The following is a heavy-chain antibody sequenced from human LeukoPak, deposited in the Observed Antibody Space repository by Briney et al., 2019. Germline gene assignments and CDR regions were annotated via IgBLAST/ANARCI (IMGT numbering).Heavy chain of an antibody. CDR1: GGTFSSYA. D-gene: IGHD3-3*01. CDR3: AREVPQYYDFWSGYYRGWFDP. V-gene: IGHV1-69*13. Sequence: ASVKVSCKASGGTFSSYAISWVRQAPGQGLEWMGGIIPIFGTANYAQKFQGRVTITADESTSTAYMELSSLRSEDTAVYYCAREVPQYYDFWSGYYRGWFDPWGQGTLVTVSS. CDR2: IIPIFGTA. J-gene: IGHJ5*02.